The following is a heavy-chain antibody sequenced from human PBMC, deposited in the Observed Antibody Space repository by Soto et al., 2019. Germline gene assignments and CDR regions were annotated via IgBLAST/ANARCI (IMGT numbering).Heavy chain of an antibody. CDR3: ARDSDCHSTSCFFPPHV. D-gene: IGHD2-2*01. J-gene: IGHJ6*02. V-gene: IGHV3-23*01. Sequence: GGSLRLSCAASGFTFSSYAMSWVRQAPGKGLEWVSAISGSGGSTYYADSVKGRFTISRGNPKNSLFLEMNSLRVEDTAVYYCARDSDCHSTSCFFPPHVWGQGTTVTVSS. CDR2: ISGSGGST. CDR1: GFTFSSYA.